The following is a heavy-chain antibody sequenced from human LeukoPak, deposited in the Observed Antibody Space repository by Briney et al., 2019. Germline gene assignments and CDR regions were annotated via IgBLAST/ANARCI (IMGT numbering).Heavy chain of an antibody. J-gene: IGHJ3*02. D-gene: IGHD3-3*01. V-gene: IGHV4-39*01. Sequence: SETLSLTCTVSGGSISSSSYYWGWIRQPPGKGLEWIGSIYYSGSTYYNPSLKSRVTISVDTSKNQFSLKLSSVTAADTAVYYCAIHYDFWSGLNPNDAFDIWGQGTMVTVSS. CDR1: GGSISSSSYY. CDR3: AIHYDFWSGLNPNDAFDI. CDR2: IYYSGST.